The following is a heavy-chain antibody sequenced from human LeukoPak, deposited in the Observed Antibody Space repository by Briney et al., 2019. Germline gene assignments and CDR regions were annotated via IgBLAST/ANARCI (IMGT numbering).Heavy chain of an antibody. Sequence: ASVKVSCKASGYTSTSYYMHWVRQAPGQGLEWMGIINPSGGSTSYAQKFQGRVTMTRDTSTSTVYMELSSLRSEDTAVYYCAREGEYDFWSGYPIDYWGQGTLVTVSS. J-gene: IGHJ4*02. D-gene: IGHD3-3*01. V-gene: IGHV1-46*01. CDR3: AREGEYDFWSGYPIDY. CDR2: INPSGGST. CDR1: GYTSTSYY.